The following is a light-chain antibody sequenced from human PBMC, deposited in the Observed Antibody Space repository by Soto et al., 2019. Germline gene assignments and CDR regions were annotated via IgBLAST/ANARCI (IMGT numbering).Light chain of an antibody. V-gene: IGKV1-39*01. J-gene: IGKJ1*01. Sequence: DIQMTQSPSTLSASVGARVTITCRASQSISSWLAWYQQKPGKAPKLLIYDASSLQSGVPSRFSGSGSGTHVTLTISSLQPEEFATYYCQQSYNTPRTFGQGTRWIS. CDR3: QQSYNTPRT. CDR1: QSISSW. CDR2: DAS.